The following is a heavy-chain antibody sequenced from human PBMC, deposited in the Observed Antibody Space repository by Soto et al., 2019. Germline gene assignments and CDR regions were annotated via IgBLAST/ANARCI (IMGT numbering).Heavy chain of an antibody. V-gene: IGHV4-59*01. CDR1: GASITGFW. J-gene: IGHJ5*02. CDR3: ARILVTNSTYNYFDP. CDR2: VYYSGGS. Sequence: QVQLQESGPGLVKPSETLSLTCTVSGASITGFWWTWIRQSPGKGLQWLGYVYYSGGSNYNPSLKSRVTMSVDTSKNQFSLKLNSVTAADTAVYYCARILVTNSTYNYFDPWGQGTLVTVSS. D-gene: IGHD1-20*01.